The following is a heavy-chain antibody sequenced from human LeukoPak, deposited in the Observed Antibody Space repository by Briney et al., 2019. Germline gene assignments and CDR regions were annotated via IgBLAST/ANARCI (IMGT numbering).Heavy chain of an antibody. V-gene: IGHV4-39*01. Sequence: SETLSLTCTVSGGSISSSSYYWGWIRQPRGRGLEWIVSIYYSGSTYYNPSRKSRITIAVYTAKNQFSLKLSSVTAADTAVYYCARAGSLFYYYGIDVWGQGTTVTVSS. D-gene: IGHD2-15*01. CDR1: GGSISSSSYY. CDR2: IYYSGST. J-gene: IGHJ6*02. CDR3: ARAGSLFYYYGIDV.